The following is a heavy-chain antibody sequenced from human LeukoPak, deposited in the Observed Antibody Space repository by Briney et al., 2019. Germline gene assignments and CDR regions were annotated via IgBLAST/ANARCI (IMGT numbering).Heavy chain of an antibody. D-gene: IGHD6-13*01. Sequence: SETLSLTCTVSGGSISSYYWSWIRQPPGKGLEWIGYIYYSGSTNYNPSLKSRVTISVDTSKNQFSLKLSSVTAAGTAVYYCARDGQLGAFDIWGQGTMVTVSS. CDR3: ARDGQLGAFDI. V-gene: IGHV4-59*01. CDR2: IYYSGST. CDR1: GGSISSYY. J-gene: IGHJ3*02.